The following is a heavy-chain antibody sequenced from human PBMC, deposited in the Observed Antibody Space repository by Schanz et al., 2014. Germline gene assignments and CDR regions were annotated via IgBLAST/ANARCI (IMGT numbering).Heavy chain of an antibody. V-gene: IGHV1-18*01. J-gene: IGHJ4*02. Sequence: QVQLVQSEAAVKKPGASVKVSCKASGYFFSSYVISWVRQAPGQGLEWMGWISPYNGNTKYAEKLEDRVTMTTDISTSTAYMQVRSLTSDEPAVYYCARVVRSDYLSELDFWGQGTQVIVSA. CDR3: ARVVRSDYLSELDF. CDR2: ISPYNGNT. CDR1: GYFFSSYV. D-gene: IGHD4-17*01.